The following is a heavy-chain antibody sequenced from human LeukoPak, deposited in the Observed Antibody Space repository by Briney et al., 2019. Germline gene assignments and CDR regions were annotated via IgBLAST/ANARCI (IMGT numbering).Heavy chain of an antibody. CDR1: GGSISSFF. Sequence: PSETLSLTCTVSGGSISSFFWSWIRQPPGKGLEWLGFIDYRGSTQYNPSIKSRLTISVDTSKQKFSLKLSSVTAADTAVYYCARDLELERNRWNYFESWGQGTLVTVSS. CDR3: ARDLELERNRWNYFES. V-gene: IGHV4-59*01. D-gene: IGHD1-1*01. J-gene: IGHJ4*02. CDR2: IDYRGST.